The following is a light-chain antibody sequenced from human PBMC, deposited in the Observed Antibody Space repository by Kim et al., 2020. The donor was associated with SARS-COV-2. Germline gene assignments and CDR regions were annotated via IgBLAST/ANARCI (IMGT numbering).Light chain of an antibody. CDR3: SSYTSSSPLGV. V-gene: IGLV2-14*03. CDR1: RSDVGDSNY. J-gene: IGLJ3*02. CDR2: DVR. Sequence: SITISCTGTRSDVGDSNYVSWFQQHPGKAPKLMIYDVRSRPSGVSNRFSGSKSGNTASLTISGLQAEDEADYYCSSYTSSSPLGVFGGGTQLTVL.